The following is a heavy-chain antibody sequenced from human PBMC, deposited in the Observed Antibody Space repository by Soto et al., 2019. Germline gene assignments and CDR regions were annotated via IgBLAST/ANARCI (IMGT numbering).Heavy chain of an antibody. V-gene: IGHV1-18*01. CDR2: ISAYNGNT. D-gene: IGHD3-22*01. CDR3: ARGPTDYYDNSANYFLDY. Sequence: QVQLVQSGAEVNKPGASVKVCCKASGYTFITYGVSWVRQAPGHGLDWLGWISAYNGNTRYAERLQGRVTMTTDTTTNTAYMELRNLRSDDTAVYYCARGPTDYYDNSANYFLDYWGQGTLVTVSS. CDR1: GYTFITYG. J-gene: IGHJ4*02.